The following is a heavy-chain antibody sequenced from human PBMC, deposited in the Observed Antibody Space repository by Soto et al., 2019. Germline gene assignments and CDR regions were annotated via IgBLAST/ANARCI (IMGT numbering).Heavy chain of an antibody. V-gene: IGHV5-51*01. CDR2: IYPADSDT. CDR1: GYNFKNWW. CDR3: ARSREYSFGYKSPFDV. J-gene: IGHJ3*01. D-gene: IGHD5-18*01. Sequence: EVQLVQSGSEVKKPGESLTISCEASGYNFKNWWIVWVRQMPGKGLECMGIIYPADSDTRYSPSFQAQVTISADKSISTAYLQWNSLKASDTAIYYCARSREYSFGYKSPFDVWGQGTTVTVSS.